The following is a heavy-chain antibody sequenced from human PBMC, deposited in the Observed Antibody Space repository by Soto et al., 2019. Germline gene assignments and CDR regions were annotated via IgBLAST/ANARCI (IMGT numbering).Heavy chain of an antibody. Sequence: GGSLRLSCAASGFTFSSYAMSWVRQAPGKGLEWVSAISGSGGSTYYADSVKGRFTISRDNSKNTLYLQMNSLRAEDTAVYYCAKDLTITMVRGVMPNWFDPWGQGTLVTVSS. CDR3: AKDLTITMVRGVMPNWFDP. D-gene: IGHD3-10*01. V-gene: IGHV3-23*01. CDR2: ISGSGGST. CDR1: GFTFSSYA. J-gene: IGHJ5*02.